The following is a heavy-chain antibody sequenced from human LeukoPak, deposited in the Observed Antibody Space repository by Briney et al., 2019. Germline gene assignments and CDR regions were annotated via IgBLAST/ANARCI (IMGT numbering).Heavy chain of an antibody. Sequence: SETLSLTCTVSGGSISSSSYYWGWIRQPPGKGLEWIGSIYYSGSTYYNPSLKSRVTISVDTSKNQFSLKLSSVTAADTAVYYCARGQDTARAFDIWGQGTMVTVSS. CDR1: GGSISSSSYY. CDR2: IYYSGST. CDR3: ARGQDTARAFDI. J-gene: IGHJ3*02. V-gene: IGHV4-39*07. D-gene: IGHD5-18*01.